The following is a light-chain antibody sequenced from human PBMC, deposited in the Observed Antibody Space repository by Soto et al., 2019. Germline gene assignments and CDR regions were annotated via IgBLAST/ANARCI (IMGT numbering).Light chain of an antibody. J-gene: IGKJ5*01. Sequence: DIQMTQSPSSLSASVGDRVTITCRASQSISSYLNWYQQKPGKAPKLLIYAASSLQSGVPSRFSGSGSGTDFTLTISSLQPEDFATYYCQQSYSTHPTFGQGTRLE. CDR1: QSISSY. V-gene: IGKV1-39*01. CDR2: AAS. CDR3: QQSYSTHPT.